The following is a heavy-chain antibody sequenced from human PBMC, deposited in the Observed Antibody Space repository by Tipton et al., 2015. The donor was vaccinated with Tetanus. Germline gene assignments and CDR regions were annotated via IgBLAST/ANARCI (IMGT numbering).Heavy chain of an antibody. V-gene: IGHV4-59*01. CDR2: IYYSGST. CDR3: ARDSMSSSGYDKEKTYYYYGMDV. Sequence: GLVKPSETLSLTCTVSGGSISSYYWSWIRQPPGKGLEWIGYIYYSGSTNYNPSLKSRVTISVDTSKNQFSLKLNFVTAADTAVYYCARDSMSSSGYDKEKTYYYYGMDVWGQGTTVTVSS. CDR1: GGSISSYY. J-gene: IGHJ6*02. D-gene: IGHD5-12*01.